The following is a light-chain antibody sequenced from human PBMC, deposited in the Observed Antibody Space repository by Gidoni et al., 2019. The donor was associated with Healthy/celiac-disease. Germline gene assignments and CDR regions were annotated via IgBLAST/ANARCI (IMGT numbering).Light chain of an antibody. V-gene: IGKV3-15*01. J-gene: IGKJ1*01. CDR1: QSVSSN. CDR2: GAS. CDR3: QPYNNWPRT. Sequence: EIVMTQSPATLSVSPGERATLSCRASQSVSSNLAWYQQKPGQAPRLLIYGASTRATGIPARFSGRWSGTEFTLTISSLQSEDFAFYYCQPYNNWPRTFGQGTKVEIK.